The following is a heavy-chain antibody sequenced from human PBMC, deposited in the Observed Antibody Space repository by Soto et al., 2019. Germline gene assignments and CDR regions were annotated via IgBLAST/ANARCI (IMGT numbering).Heavy chain of an antibody. J-gene: IGHJ4*02. CDR1: GFTVSSND. D-gene: IGHD1-26*01. Sequence: EVQLVESGGGLIQPGGSLRLSCAASGFTVSSNDISWVRQAPGKGLQWVSLIYTGGNTYYADSVKGRFTISRDNPKNTVYLHMNSLSVEDTAVYYCARDRRGGVGATDWGQGTMVTVSS. CDR3: ARDRRGGVGATD. CDR2: IYTGGNT. V-gene: IGHV3-53*01.